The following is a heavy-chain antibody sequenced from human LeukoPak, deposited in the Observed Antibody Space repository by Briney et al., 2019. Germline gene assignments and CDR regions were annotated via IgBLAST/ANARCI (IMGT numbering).Heavy chain of an antibody. D-gene: IGHD2-15*01. CDR3: ARDPLGYCSGGSCYSDYFDY. J-gene: IGHJ4*02. CDR1: GFTFSSYT. V-gene: IGHV3-30-3*01. CDR2: ISYDGSNK. Sequence: GSLRLSCAASGFTFSSYTMNWVRQAPGKGLEWVAVISYDGSNKYYADSVKGRFTISRDNSKNTLYLQMNSLRAEDTAVYYCARDPLGYCSGGSCYSDYFDYWGQGTLVTVSS.